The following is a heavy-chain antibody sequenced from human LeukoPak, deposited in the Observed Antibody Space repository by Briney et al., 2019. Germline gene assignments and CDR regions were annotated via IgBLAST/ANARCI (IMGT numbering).Heavy chain of an antibody. V-gene: IGHV3-9*01. CDR1: GFTFSSYA. Sequence: GGSLRLSCAASGFTFSSYAMHWVRQAPGKGLEWVSGISWNSGSIGYADSVKGRFTISRDNAKNSLCLQMNSLRAEDTALYYCAKDIIYYGSGSYSYFDYWGQGTLVTVSS. D-gene: IGHD3-10*01. CDR3: AKDIIYYGSGSYSYFDY. CDR2: ISWNSGSI. J-gene: IGHJ4*02.